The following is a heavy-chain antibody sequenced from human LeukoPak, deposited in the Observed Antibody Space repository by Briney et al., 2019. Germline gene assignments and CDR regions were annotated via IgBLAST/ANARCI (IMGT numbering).Heavy chain of an antibody. V-gene: IGHV3-33*01. CDR3: ARSWSYCSGDCYSGRAPDGFDI. J-gene: IGHJ3*02. D-gene: IGHD2-21*02. CDR2: IWFDGSNK. CDR1: GFTFSNYG. Sequence: GGSLRLSCAASGFTFSNYGMHWVRQAPGKGPEWVAVIWFDGSNKFYADSVKGRFTISRDNSKNTLYLQMNSLRAEDTAVYYCARSWSYCSGDCYSGRAPDGFDIWGQGTMVTVSS.